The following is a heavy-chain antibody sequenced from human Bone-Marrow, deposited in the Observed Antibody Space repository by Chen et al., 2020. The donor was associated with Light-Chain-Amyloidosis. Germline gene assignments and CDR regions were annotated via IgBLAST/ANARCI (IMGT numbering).Heavy chain of an antibody. CDR3: ARGGWLLEEAFDF. V-gene: IGHV1-18*01. J-gene: IGHJ3*01. D-gene: IGHD3-3*01. CDR2: ISTHNGNT. Sequence: VRQAPGQGPEWMGWISTHNGNTKYSQKFQGRVTMTTDTSTSTAFMELRSLRYDDTAVYYCARGGWLLEEAFDFWGQGTMVTVSS.